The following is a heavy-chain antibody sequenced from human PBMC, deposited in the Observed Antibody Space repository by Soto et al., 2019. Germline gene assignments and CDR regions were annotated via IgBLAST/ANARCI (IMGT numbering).Heavy chain of an antibody. CDR2: INVGNGNT. J-gene: IGHJ5*02. CDR1: GYTFTGYY. V-gene: IGHV1-3*01. D-gene: IGHD2-21*02. Sequence: GASVKVSCKASGYTFTGYYMNWVRQAPGQGLEWMGWINVGNGNTKYSQKFQGRVTITRDTSASTAYMELSSLRSEDTAVYYCARDEAYCGGDCYSVWFDPWGQGTLVTVSS. CDR3: ARDEAYCGGDCYSVWFDP.